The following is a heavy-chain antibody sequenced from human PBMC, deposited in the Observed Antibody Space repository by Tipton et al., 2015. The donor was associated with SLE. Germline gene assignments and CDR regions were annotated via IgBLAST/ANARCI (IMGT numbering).Heavy chain of an antibody. J-gene: IGHJ4*02. D-gene: IGHD6-13*01. CDR2: INSDGSTT. Sequence: SLRLSCAASGFTFTRYWIHWVRLVPGKGLVWVSRINSDGSTTNYADSVKGRFYVSRDNTENTVILQMNSLRVEDTALYYCVRAAYSSGWYGGFDSWSQGTLVTVSS. CDR3: VRAAYSSGWYGGFDS. CDR1: GFTFTRYW. V-gene: IGHV3-74*01.